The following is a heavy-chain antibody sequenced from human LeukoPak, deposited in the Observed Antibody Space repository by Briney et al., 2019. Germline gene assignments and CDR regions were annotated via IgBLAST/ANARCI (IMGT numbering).Heavy chain of an antibody. D-gene: IGHD2/OR15-2a*01. CDR3: AKGIKSPGDP. J-gene: IGHJ5*02. CDR1: GFIFSSYA. CDR2: IGSEGST. V-gene: IGHV3-23*01. Sequence: GGSLRLSCAASGFIFSSYAMTWVRQAPGKGLEWVSAIGSEGSTYYADSLKGRFTISRDNSKNTLYLEMNSLRADDTAIYYCAKGIKSPGDPWGQGTLVTVSS.